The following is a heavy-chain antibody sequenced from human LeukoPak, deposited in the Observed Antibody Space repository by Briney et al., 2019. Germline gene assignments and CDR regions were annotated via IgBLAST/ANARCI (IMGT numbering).Heavy chain of an antibody. CDR1: GGSISSYY. D-gene: IGHD1-26*01. CDR3: ARLWEGFDAFDI. CDR2: IYYSGST. J-gene: IGHJ3*02. Sequence: PSETLSLTCTVSGGSISSYYWSWIRQSPGKGLEWIGYIYYSGSTNYNPSLKSRVTITVDTSKNQFSLKLSSVTAADTAVYYCARLWEGFDAFDIWGQGTMVTVSS. V-gene: IGHV4-59*08.